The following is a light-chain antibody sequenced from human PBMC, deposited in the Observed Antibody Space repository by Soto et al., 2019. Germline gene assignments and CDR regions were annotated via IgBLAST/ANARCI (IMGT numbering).Light chain of an antibody. Sequence: QSVLTQPPSVSGAPGQRVTISCTGTSSNIGAGYDVHWYQQFSGTAPKLLIYDNNNRPSGVPDRFSASKSGTSASLAITGLQAEDEADYYCQSYDSSLSGSTVFGTGNKLTVL. CDR2: DNN. CDR3: QSYDSSLSGSTV. J-gene: IGLJ1*01. V-gene: IGLV1-40*01. CDR1: SSNIGAGYD.